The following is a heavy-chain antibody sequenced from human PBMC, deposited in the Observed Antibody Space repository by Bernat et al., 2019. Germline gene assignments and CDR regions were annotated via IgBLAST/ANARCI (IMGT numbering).Heavy chain of an antibody. Sequence: QLQLQESGPGLVKPSETLSLTCTVSGGSISSNIYNWDWIRPPPGKGLEWVGRTDFGGSTYQNTSVKSRVTISVDTSKNQFSLTLSSVTAADTAVYYCARRGYSDYDLFDYWGQGTLVTVSS. CDR1: GGSISSNIYN. CDR2: TDFGGST. V-gene: IGHV4-39*01. J-gene: IGHJ4*02. D-gene: IGHD5-12*01. CDR3: ARRGYSDYDLFDY.